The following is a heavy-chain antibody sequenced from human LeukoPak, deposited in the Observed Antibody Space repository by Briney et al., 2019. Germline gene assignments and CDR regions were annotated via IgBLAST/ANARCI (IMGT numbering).Heavy chain of an antibody. CDR3: ATARNFRFEY. V-gene: IGHV3-74*01. CDR2: MNGEGTTI. J-gene: IGHJ4*02. D-gene: IGHD1-7*01. CDR1: GPTFRTTW. Sequence: GGSLRLSCATSGPTFRTTWMHWVRQAPGKGLMWVSRMNGEGTTIDYADSVKGRFTVSRDYAKNTLFLQMNNLRTEDTALYFCATARNFRFEYWGQGSLVIVSA.